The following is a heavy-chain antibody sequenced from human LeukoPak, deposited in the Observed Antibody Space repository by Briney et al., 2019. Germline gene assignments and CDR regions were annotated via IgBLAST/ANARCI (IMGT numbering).Heavy chain of an antibody. V-gene: IGHV4-30-4*08. Sequence: SQTLSLTCTVSGGSISSGDYYWSWIRQPPGKGLEWIGYIYYSGSTSYNPSLTSGVTISVDTSKNQFSLKLSSVTAADTAVYYCAREWGVIAALDYWGQGTLVTVSS. J-gene: IGHJ4*02. CDR2: IYYSGST. D-gene: IGHD6-13*01. CDR1: GGSISSGDYY. CDR3: AREWGVIAALDY.